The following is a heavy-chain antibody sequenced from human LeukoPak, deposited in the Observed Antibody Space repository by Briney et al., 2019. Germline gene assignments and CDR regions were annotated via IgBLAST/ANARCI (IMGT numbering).Heavy chain of an antibody. D-gene: IGHD3-10*01. CDR1: GYTFTSYD. V-gene: IGHV1-8*03. CDR2: MNPNSGNT. J-gene: IGHJ5*02. Sequence: ASVKVSCKASGYTFTSYDINWVRQATGQGLEWMGWMNPNSGNTGYAQKFQGRVTITRNTSISTAYMELSSLRSEDTAVYYCARMHYYGSGSSNWFDPWGQGTLVTVSS. CDR3: ARMHYYGSGSSNWFDP.